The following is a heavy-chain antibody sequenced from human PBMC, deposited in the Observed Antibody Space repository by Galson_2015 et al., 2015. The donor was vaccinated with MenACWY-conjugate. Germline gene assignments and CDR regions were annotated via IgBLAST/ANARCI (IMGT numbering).Heavy chain of an antibody. CDR1: GFTFSSYW. Sequence: SLRLSCAASGFTFSSYWMNWVRQAPGKGLEWVANIKQDGSEKYYVDSVKGRFTISRDNAKNSLYLQMNSLRAEDTAVYYCARVGRAANPYYYYYYMDVWGKGTTVTVSS. D-gene: IGHD2-15*01. CDR3: ARVGRAANPYYYYYYMDV. J-gene: IGHJ6*03. CDR2: IKQDGSEK. V-gene: IGHV3-7*03.